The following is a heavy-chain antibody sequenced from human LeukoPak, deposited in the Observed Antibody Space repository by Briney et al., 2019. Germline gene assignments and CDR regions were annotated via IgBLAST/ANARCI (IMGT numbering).Heavy chain of an antibody. J-gene: IGHJ4*02. CDR2: ISGSGGST. CDR1: GFTFSSYG. CDR3: AKDHGSSDWYYFDY. V-gene: IGHV3-23*01. Sequence: GGSLRLSCAASGFTFSSYGMSWVRQAPGKGLEWVSAISGSGGSTYYTDSVKGRFTISRDNSKNTLYLQMNTLRADDTAVYYCAKDHGSSDWYYFDYWGQGTLVAVSS. D-gene: IGHD6-13*01.